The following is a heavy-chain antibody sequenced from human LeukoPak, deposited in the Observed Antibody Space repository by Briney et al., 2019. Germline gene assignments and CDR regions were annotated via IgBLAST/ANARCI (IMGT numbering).Heavy chain of an antibody. V-gene: IGHV1-69*04. D-gene: IGHD3-22*01. Sequence: SVKVSCKASGGTFSSYAISWVRQAPGQGLERMGRIIPILGIANYAQKFQGRVTITAGKSTSTAYMELSSLRSEDTAVYYCALLSSGFAMDVWGQGTTVTVSS. J-gene: IGHJ6*02. CDR3: ALLSSGFAMDV. CDR1: GGTFSSYA. CDR2: IIPILGIA.